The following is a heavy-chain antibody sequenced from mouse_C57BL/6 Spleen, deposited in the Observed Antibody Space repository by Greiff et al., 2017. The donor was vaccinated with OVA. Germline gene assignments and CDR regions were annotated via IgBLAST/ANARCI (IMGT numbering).Heavy chain of an antibody. J-gene: IGHJ3*01. CDR3: ARPHYYCVWFVY. V-gene: IGHV4-1*01. CDR2: INPDSSTI. Sequence: EVKLLESGGGLVQPGGSLKLSCAASGIDFSRYWMSWVRRAPGKGLEWIGEINPDSSTINYATSLKDKFIISRDNSKNTLYLQMSNVRSEDTALYYCARPHYYCVWFVYWGKGTMVTVSA. D-gene: IGHD1-1*01. CDR1: GIDFSRYW.